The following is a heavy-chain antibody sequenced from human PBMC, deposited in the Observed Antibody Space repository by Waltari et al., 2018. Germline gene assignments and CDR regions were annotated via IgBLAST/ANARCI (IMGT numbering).Heavy chain of an antibody. CDR3: AREAWEQPTQGYDL. CDR2: IFHGGTT. Sequence: QVQLQESGPGLVKPSGPLSLTCAVSGRPIPTSDWWSWVRQPPGKGLEWIGEIFHGGTTNYNPSLKSRVTISLDKSRNQFSLNLRSVTAADTAVYFCAREAWEQPTQGYDLWGQGTLVTVSS. CDR1: GRPIPTSDW. V-gene: IGHV4-4*02. J-gene: IGHJ5*02. D-gene: IGHD1-26*01.